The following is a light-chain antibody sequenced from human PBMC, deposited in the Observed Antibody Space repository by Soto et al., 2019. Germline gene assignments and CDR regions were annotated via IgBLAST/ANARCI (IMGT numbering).Light chain of an antibody. CDR1: ESGSRW. V-gene: IGKV1-5*03. Sequence: DIQMTQSPSTLSASVGDRVTITCRASESGSRWLAWYQQKPGRTPKLLIYQASTLETGVPSRFSGSGSGTEFTLTISSLQPDDFATYYFQQYNAYSQAFGQGTKVEIK. CDR2: QAS. CDR3: QQYNAYSQA. J-gene: IGKJ1*01.